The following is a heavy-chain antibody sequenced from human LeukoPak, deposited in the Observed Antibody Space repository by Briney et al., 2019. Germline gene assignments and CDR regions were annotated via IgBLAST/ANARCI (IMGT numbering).Heavy chain of an antibody. Sequence: GGSLRLSCAASGFTFSSYGMHWVRQAPGKGLEWVAVISYDGSKKYYADAVKGRFMISRDNSKNTLYLQINSLRAEDTAVYYCARAGYYYDSSGYYSPFDSWGQGTLVTVSS. CDR3: ARAGYYYDSSGYYSPFDS. V-gene: IGHV3-30*03. CDR2: ISYDGSKK. J-gene: IGHJ4*02. D-gene: IGHD3-22*01. CDR1: GFTFSSYG.